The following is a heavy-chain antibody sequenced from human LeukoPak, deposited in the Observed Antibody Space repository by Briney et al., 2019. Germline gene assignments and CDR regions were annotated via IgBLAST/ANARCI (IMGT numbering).Heavy chain of an antibody. J-gene: IGHJ4*02. V-gene: IGHV1-2*04. CDR3: ARDIGIAVAGFDY. CDR1: GYTFTGYY. Sequence: GASVKVSCKASGYTFTGYYMHWVRQAPGQGLEWMGWINPNSGGTNYAQKFQGWVTMTRDTSISTAYMELSRLRSDDTAVYYCARDIGIAVAGFDYWGQGTLVTVSS. CDR2: INPNSGGT. D-gene: IGHD6-19*01.